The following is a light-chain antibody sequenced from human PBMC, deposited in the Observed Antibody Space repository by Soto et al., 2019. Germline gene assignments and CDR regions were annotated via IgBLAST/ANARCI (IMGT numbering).Light chain of an antibody. CDR1: QSLLYSNGNNY. V-gene: IGKV2-28*01. J-gene: IGKJ2*01. CDR2: LGS. CDR3: MQALQSPYT. Sequence: DIVMTQSPLSLPVTPGEPASISCRSSQSLLYSNGNNYLDWYLQKPGQSPQLLIFLGSSRASGVPDRFSGSGSGTDFTLKIRRVEAEDVGVYYCMQALQSPYTFGQGTKLEIK.